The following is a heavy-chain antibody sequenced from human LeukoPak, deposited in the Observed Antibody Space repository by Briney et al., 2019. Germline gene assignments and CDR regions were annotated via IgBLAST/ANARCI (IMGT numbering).Heavy chain of an antibody. Sequence: GGTLRLSCAASGFTFSSYGMSWVRQAPGKGLEWVSAISGSGGSTYYADSVEGRFTISRDNSKNTLYLQMNSLRAEDTAVYYCAKARISDFDYWGQGTLVTVSS. CDR2: ISGSGGST. V-gene: IGHV3-23*01. CDR1: GFTFSSYG. CDR3: AKARISDFDY. J-gene: IGHJ4*02. D-gene: IGHD1-26*01.